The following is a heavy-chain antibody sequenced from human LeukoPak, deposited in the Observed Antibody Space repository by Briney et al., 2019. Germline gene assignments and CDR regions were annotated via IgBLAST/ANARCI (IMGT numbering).Heavy chain of an antibody. J-gene: IGHJ5*02. CDR2: ISSSGSTI. V-gene: IGHV3-48*03. CDR1: GFTFSSYA. D-gene: IGHD1-26*01. Sequence: PGGSLRLSCAASGFTFSSYAMSWVRQAPGKGLEWVSYISSSGSTIYYADSVKGRFTISRDNAKNSLYLQMNSLRAEDTAVYYCARDVGPRTENWFDPWGQGTLVTVSS. CDR3: ARDVGPRTENWFDP.